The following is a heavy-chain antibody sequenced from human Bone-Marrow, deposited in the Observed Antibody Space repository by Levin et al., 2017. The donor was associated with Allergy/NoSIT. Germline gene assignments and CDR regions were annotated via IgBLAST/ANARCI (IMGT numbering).Heavy chain of an antibody. Sequence: GGSLRLSCAASGFSFSTYAMAWVRQAPGKGLEWVSALSSSGDTTYYADSVKGRFTISRDNSKNTLYVQMSSLRAEDTAVYYCAKGADSGDYPLFDFWGQGTLVTVSS. CDR1: GFSFSTYA. CDR2: LSSSGDTT. CDR3: AKGADSGDYPLFDF. J-gene: IGHJ4*02. D-gene: IGHD4-17*01. V-gene: IGHV3-23*01.